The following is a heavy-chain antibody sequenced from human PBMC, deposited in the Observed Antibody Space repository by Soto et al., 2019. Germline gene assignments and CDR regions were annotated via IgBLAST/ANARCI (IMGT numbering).Heavy chain of an antibody. CDR2: IYYSGST. CDR1: SGSISSYY. D-gene: IGHD6-13*01. Sequence: XXTLSLTCTVSSGSISSYYWRWIPQPPGKGLEWIGYIYYSGSTNYNPSLKSRVTISVDTSKNQFSLKLSSVTAADTAVYYCARDSAAAGPGWFDPWGQGTLVTVSS. J-gene: IGHJ5*02. V-gene: IGHV4-59*01. CDR3: ARDSAAAGPGWFDP.